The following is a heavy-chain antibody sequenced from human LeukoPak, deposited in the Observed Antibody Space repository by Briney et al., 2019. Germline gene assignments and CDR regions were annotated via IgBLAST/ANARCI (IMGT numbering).Heavy chain of an antibody. CDR2: IYYSGST. Sequence: PSETLSLTCTVSGGSISSYYWSWIRQPPGKGLEWIGYIYYSGSTNYNPSLKSRVTISVDTSKNQFSLKLSSVPAADTAVYYCARQVQPYDFWSGYYAFDYWGQGTLVTVSS. V-gene: IGHV4-59*01. D-gene: IGHD3-3*01. CDR1: GGSISSYY. J-gene: IGHJ4*02. CDR3: ARQVQPYDFWSGYYAFDY.